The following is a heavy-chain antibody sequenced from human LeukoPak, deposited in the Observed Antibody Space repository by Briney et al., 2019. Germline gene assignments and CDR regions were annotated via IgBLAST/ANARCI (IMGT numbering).Heavy chain of an antibody. V-gene: IGHV1-2*02. CDR2: INPNSGGT. CDR3: AFYSGSYRAYNWFDP. J-gene: IGHJ5*02. Sequence: ASVKVSCEASGYTFTGYYMHWVRQAPGQGLEWMGWINPNSGGTNYAQKFQGRVTMTRDTSISTAYMELSRLRSDDTAVYYCAFYSGSYRAYNWFDPWGQGTLVTVSS. D-gene: IGHD1-26*01. CDR1: GYTFTGYY.